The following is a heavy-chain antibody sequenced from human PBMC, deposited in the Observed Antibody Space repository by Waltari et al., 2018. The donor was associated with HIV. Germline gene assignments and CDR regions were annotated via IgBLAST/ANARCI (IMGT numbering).Heavy chain of an antibody. CDR2: IYYSGTA. D-gene: IGHD1-1*01. CDR1: GDPIRSRKHF. J-gene: IGHJ4*02. Sequence: LRLQESGPGLVKPSEPLSLNCNVSGDPIRSRKHFWGWVRQAPGRNMEWISTIYYSGTAYSNPSFKSRVSISIDVSKNVVSLIWRSGTAADTGLYFCARHPTTGAHFFDSWGQGTLVTVSS. V-gene: IGHV4-39*02. CDR3: ARHPTTGAHFFDS.